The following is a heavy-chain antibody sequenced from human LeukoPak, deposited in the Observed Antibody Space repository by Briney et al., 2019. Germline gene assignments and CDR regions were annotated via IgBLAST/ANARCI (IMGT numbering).Heavy chain of an antibody. Sequence: ASVKVSCKASGYTFTGYYMHRVRQAPGQGLEWMGWINPNSGGTNYAQKFQGRVTMTRDTSISTAYMELSRLRSDDTAVYYCARERMPTGSISRLYYFDYWGQGTLVTVSS. CDR2: INPNSGGT. J-gene: IGHJ4*02. V-gene: IGHV1-2*02. CDR1: GYTFTGYY. D-gene: IGHD2-2*01. CDR3: ARERMPTGSISRLYYFDY.